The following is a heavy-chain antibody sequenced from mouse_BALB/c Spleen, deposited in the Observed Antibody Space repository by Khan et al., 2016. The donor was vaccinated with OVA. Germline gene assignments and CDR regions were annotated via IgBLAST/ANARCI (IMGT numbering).Heavy chain of an antibody. J-gene: IGHJ4*01. V-gene: IGHV2-6-7*01. D-gene: IGHD2-10*01. CDR2: IWGDGST. CDR1: GFSLTGYG. Sequence: QVQLKESGPGLVAPSQSLSITCTVSGFSLTGYGVNWVRQPPGKGLEWLGMIWGDGSTDYNSALKSRLSISKDNSKSQVFLKMHSLQTDDTASYFCARAYYGNYREAMDDWGQGTSVTVSS. CDR3: ARAYYGNYREAMDD.